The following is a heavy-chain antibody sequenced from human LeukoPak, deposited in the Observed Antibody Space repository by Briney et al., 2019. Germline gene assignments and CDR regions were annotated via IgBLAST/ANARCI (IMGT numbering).Heavy chain of an antibody. CDR1: GFTFSSYW. J-gene: IGHJ4*02. CDR3: ARGKGDGYQYYFDY. CDR2: MKYDGSEK. D-gene: IGHD5-24*01. Sequence: QPGGSLRLSCAASGFTFSSYWMSWVRQAPGKGLEWVANMKYDGSEKYYVDSVKGRFTISRDNAKNSLYLQMNSLRAEDTAVYYCARGKGDGYQYYFDYWGQGTLVTVSS. V-gene: IGHV3-7*01.